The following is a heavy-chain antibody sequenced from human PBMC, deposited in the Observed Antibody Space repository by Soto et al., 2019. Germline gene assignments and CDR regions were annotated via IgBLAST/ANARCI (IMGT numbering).Heavy chain of an antibody. J-gene: IGHJ5*01. Sequence: DVQLLESGGGLVQPGGSLTLSCAASRFIFSDYAMNWVRQAPGQGLEWVSSIGGGNTDRYYADSVKGRFIITRDISKNTIYLQMNSLRDDDTAVYYCAKDAVSYNGKWDWFDSWGQGTLVTVSS. D-gene: IGHD1-26*01. CDR2: IGGGNTDR. V-gene: IGHV3-23*01. CDR1: RFIFSDYA. CDR3: AKDAVSYNGKWDWFDS.